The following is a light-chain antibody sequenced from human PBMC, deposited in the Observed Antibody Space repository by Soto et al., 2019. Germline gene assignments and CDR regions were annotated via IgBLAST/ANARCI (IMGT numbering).Light chain of an antibody. J-gene: IGKJ4*01. V-gene: IGKV3-15*01. CDR3: QQYDSYPFT. Sequence: EIVMTQSPATLSVSPGERATLSCRASQSVSSNLAWYQHKPGQAPRLLIYGASTRATGIPARFSGSGSGTEFTLTISSLQSEDFASYYCQQYDSYPFTFGGGTKVEI. CDR2: GAS. CDR1: QSVSSN.